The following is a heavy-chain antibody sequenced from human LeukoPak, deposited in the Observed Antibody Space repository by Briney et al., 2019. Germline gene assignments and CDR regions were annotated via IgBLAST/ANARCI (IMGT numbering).Heavy chain of an antibody. CDR2: IYHSGST. CDR1: GYSISSGYF. V-gene: IGHV4-38-2*02. CDR3: ARGLEVNLSLDP. Sequence: SETLSLTCTVSGYSISSGYFWAWIRQPPGKGPEWIGNIYHSGSTFYNPSLKSRVTMSVDTSKNHFSLKLSSVTAADTALYYCARGLEVNLSLDPWGQGTLVTVSS. D-gene: IGHD2-21*01. J-gene: IGHJ5*02.